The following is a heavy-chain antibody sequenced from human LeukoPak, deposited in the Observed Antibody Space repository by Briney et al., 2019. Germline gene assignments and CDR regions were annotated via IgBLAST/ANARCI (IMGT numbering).Heavy chain of an antibody. CDR1: GYTFTNYG. CDR2: ISAYNGNT. J-gene: IGHJ4*02. V-gene: IGHV1-18*01. Sequence: ASVKVSCKSSGYTFTNYGIIWVRQAPGQGLQWMGWISAYNGNTNYAQKLQGRVTMTTDTSTNTASMELRSLRSDDTAVYYCARGVVAMYYLDYWGQGTLVTVSS. D-gene: IGHD2-15*01. CDR3: ARGVVAMYYLDY.